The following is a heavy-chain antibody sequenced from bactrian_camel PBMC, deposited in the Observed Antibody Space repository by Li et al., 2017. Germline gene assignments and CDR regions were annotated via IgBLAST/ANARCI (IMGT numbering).Heavy chain of an antibody. CDR3: AAAKGLPDLLRGGYLSARSYNY. J-gene: IGHJ4*01. D-gene: IGHD3*01. Sequence: HVQLVESGGGSVQAGGSLRLSCEASIDPNSSHCVGWFRQAPGKEREGVAAIDTAGAPTYTYAVAGRFTISKDNVKNTLYLQMNSLKPEDTAIYYCAAAKGLPDLLRGGYLSARSYNYWGRGTQVTVS. CDR2: IDTAGAP. V-gene: IGHV3S53*01. CDR1: IDPNSSHC.